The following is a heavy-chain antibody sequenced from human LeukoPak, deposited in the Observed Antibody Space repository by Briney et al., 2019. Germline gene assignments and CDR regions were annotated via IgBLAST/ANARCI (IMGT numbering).Heavy chain of an antibody. J-gene: IGHJ6*03. Sequence: GGGLRLSRAASVYRFSTYAVNWVRAAPGRGGGRLSYISGISNTSYYADSVKGRFTVSRDNAKNSLHLQMHSLRTEDTAVYFCASGGPCSSTNYYYYCYMDVWGKGTTVTVSS. V-gene: IGHV3-48*04. CDR1: VYRFSTYA. CDR2: ISGISNTS. CDR3: ASGGPCSSTNYYYYCYMDV. D-gene: IGHD2-2*01.